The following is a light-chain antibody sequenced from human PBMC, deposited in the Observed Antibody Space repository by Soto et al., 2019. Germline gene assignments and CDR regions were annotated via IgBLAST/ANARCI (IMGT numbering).Light chain of an antibody. CDR2: DVT. J-gene: IGLJ3*02. CDR3: KSYINTAALV. Sequence: QSALTQPASVSGSPGQSITISCTGTSSDVGGYNYVSWYQQHPGKVPKLIIYDVTNRPSGVSNRFSGSKSGNTASLTISGLQAEDEADYFCKSYINTAALVVGGGTKVTVL. CDR1: SSDVGGYNY. V-gene: IGLV2-14*01.